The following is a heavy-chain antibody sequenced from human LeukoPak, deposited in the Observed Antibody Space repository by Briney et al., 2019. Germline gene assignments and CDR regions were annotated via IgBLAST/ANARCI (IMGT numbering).Heavy chain of an antibody. CDR2: VNSDGYST. CDR3: ASSYRGNYRAFDF. D-gene: IGHD1-26*01. CDR1: GFTFSTYW. V-gene: IGHV3-74*01. J-gene: IGHJ3*01. Sequence: GGSLRLSCAASGFTFSTYWMHWVRQAPGRGLVWVSRVNSDGYSTNYADSVKGRFTISRDNTKNTLYLQMNSLGAEDTAVYYCASSYRGNYRAFDFWGQGTMVTVSS.